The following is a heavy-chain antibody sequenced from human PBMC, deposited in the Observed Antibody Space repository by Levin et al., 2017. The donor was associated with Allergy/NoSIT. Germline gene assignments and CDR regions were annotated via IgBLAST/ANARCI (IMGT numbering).Heavy chain of an antibody. Sequence: KPGGSLRLSCAISGDSVSSNSAAWNWIRQSPSRGLEWLGRTYYRSKWYNDYAISVKSRITINPDTSKNQFSLQLNSVTPEDTAVYSCARSGISNDAFDSWGQGTMVTVSS. D-gene: IGHD2-21*01. CDR2: TYYRSKWYN. CDR3: ARSGISNDAFDS. J-gene: IGHJ3*02. CDR1: GDSVSSNSAA. V-gene: IGHV6-1*01.